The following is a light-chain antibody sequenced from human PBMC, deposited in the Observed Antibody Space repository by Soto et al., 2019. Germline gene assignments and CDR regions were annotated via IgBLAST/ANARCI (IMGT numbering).Light chain of an antibody. CDR1: QSISNW. CDR3: QQYSTYSGT. J-gene: IGKJ1*01. V-gene: IGKV1-5*03. Sequence: DIQMTQSPSTLSASVGDRVTITCRASQSISNWLAWYQQKPGKAPKLLIYRASNLEGGVPSRFSGSGSGTEFTLTITSLQPDDFATYYCQQYSTYSGTFGQGTKVEIK. CDR2: RAS.